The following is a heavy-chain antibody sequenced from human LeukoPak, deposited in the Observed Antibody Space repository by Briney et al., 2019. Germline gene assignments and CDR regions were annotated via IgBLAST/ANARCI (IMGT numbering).Heavy chain of an antibody. D-gene: IGHD6-19*01. V-gene: IGHV3-48*01. CDR1: GFTFSSYS. CDR3: AREGEVAGPYYYYYMDV. Sequence: GGSLGLSCAASGFTFSSYSMNWVRQAPGKGLEWVSYISSSSSTIYYADSVKGRFTISRDNAKNSLYLQMNSLRAEDTAVYYCAREGEVAGPYYYYYMDVWGKGTTVTVSS. CDR2: ISSSSSTI. J-gene: IGHJ6*03.